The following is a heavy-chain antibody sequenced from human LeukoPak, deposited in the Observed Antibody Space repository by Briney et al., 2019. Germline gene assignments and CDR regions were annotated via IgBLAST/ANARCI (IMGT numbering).Heavy chain of an antibody. CDR2: INHSGST. Sequence: SETLSLTCAVSGGSFSGCYWSWIRQPPGKGLEWIGEINHSGSTNYNPSLKSRVTISVDTSKNQFSLKLSSVTAADTAVYYCARRGLRYCSSTSCYPFDYWGQGTLVTVSS. V-gene: IGHV4-34*01. CDR1: GGSFSGCY. CDR3: ARRGLRYCSSTSCYPFDY. J-gene: IGHJ4*02. D-gene: IGHD2-2*01.